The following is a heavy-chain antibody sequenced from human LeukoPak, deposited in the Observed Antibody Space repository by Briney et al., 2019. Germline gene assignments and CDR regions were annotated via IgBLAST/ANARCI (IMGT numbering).Heavy chain of an antibody. CDR2: ISSSGSTI. CDR1: GFTFSSYE. Sequence: GGSLRLSFAASGFTFSSYEMNWVRQAPGKGLEWVSYISSSGSTIYYADSVKGRLTISRDNAKNSLYLQMNSLRAEDTAVYYCARGGPEGYCTNGVCYTGAFDIWGQGTMVTVSS. J-gene: IGHJ3*02. D-gene: IGHD2-8*01. V-gene: IGHV3-48*03. CDR3: ARGGPEGYCTNGVCYTGAFDI.